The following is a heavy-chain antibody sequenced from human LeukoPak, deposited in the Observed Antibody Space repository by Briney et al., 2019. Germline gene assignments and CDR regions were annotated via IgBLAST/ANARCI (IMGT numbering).Heavy chain of an antibody. CDR1: GFTFSTYG. Sequence: TGGSLRLSCAASGFTFSTYGMSWARQAPGKGLEWVSAISGRDSNTYYADSVQGRFTISRDNSKNTLFLQMNSLRAEDTAVYYCAKRSDYGVNGNYFDYWGQGTPVTVSS. J-gene: IGHJ4*02. D-gene: IGHD4-23*01. CDR2: ISGRDSNT. V-gene: IGHV3-23*01. CDR3: AKRSDYGVNGNYFDY.